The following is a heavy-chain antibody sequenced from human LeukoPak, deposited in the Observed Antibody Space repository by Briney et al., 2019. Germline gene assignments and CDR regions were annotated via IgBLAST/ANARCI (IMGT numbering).Heavy chain of an antibody. V-gene: IGHV4-34*01. Sequence: SETLSLTCAVYGGSFSGYYWSWIRQPPGKGLEWIGEINHSGSTNYNPSLKSRVTISVDTSKNQFSLKLSSVTAADTAVYYCARGGYSYGFDYWGQGTLVTVSS. CDR3: ARGGYSYGFDY. J-gene: IGHJ4*02. D-gene: IGHD5-18*01. CDR2: INHSGST. CDR1: GGSFSGYY.